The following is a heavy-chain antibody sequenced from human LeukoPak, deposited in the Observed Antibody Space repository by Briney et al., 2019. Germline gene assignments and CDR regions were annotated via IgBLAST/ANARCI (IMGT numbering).Heavy chain of an antibody. CDR1: GFTFSSYG. CDR3: ARAYYYDSSGYYGY. CDR2: ISGSGGST. J-gene: IGHJ4*02. Sequence: GGSLRLSCAASGFTFSSYGMSWVRQAPGKGLEWVSAISGSGGSTYYADSVKGRFTISRDNAKNTLYLQMNSLRAEDTAVYYCARAYYYDSSGYYGYWGQGTLVTVSS. D-gene: IGHD3-22*01. V-gene: IGHV3-23*01.